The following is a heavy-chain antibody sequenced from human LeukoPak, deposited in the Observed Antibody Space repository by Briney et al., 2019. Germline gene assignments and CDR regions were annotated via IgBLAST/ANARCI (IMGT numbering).Heavy chain of an antibody. Sequence: KSSETLSLTCTVSGGSISSGGYYWSWIRQPPGKGLEWIGYIYHSGSTYYNPSLKSRVTISVDRSKNQFSLKLSSVTAADTAVYYCARDIRGVIYDRHGWFDPWGQGTLVTVSS. V-gene: IGHV4-30-2*01. CDR2: IYHSGST. J-gene: IGHJ5*02. CDR1: GGSISSGGYY. CDR3: ARDIRGVIYDRHGWFDP. D-gene: IGHD3-10*01.